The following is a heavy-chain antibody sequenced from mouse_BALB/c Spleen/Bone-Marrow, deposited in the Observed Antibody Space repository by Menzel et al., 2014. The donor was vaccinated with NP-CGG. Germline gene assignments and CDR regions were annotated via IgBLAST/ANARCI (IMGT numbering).Heavy chain of an antibody. CDR1: GYTFTSYW. D-gene: IGHD3-2*01. J-gene: IGHJ3*01. CDR3: ARRGDSSGYPCAY. V-gene: IGHV1-7*01. CDR2: INPSTGYT. Sequence: QVQLQQSGAELAKPGASVKMSCKASGYTFTSYWMHWVKQRPGQGLEWIGYINPSTGYTEHNQRFEDKATLTADKSSSTAYMQLSSLTSEDSAVYYCARRGDSSGYPCAYWGQGTLVTVSA.